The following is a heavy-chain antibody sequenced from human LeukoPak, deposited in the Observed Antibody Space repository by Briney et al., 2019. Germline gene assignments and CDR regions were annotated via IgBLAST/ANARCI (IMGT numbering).Heavy chain of an antibody. CDR3: ARDAGWGRLDS. D-gene: IGHD3-16*01. Sequence: PGGSLRLSCAASGFTVDSNYLSWVRQAPGKGLMWVSRLASDETNKIYADSVKGRFTISRDNAKNTLYLQMNSLRVEDTGIYYCARDAGWGRLDSWGQGALVTVSS. J-gene: IGHJ4*02. CDR2: LASDETNK. CDR1: GFTVDSNY. V-gene: IGHV3-74*01.